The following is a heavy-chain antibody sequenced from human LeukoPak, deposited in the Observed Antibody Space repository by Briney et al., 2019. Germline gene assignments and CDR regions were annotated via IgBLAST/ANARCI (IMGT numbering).Heavy chain of an antibody. CDR3: ATAQYGSGSYYNKPRGYFDY. J-gene: IGHJ4*02. Sequence: ASVKVSCKVSGYTLTELSMHWVRQAPGKGLEWMGGFDPEDGETIYAQKFQGRVTMTEDTSTDTAYMELSSLRSEDTAVYYCATAQYGSGSYYNKPRGYFDYWGQRTLVTVSS. V-gene: IGHV1-24*01. CDR1: GYTLTELS. D-gene: IGHD3-10*01. CDR2: FDPEDGET.